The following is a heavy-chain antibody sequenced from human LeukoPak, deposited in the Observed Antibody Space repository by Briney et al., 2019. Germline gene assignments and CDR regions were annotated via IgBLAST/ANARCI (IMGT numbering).Heavy chain of an antibody. D-gene: IGHD3-10*01. CDR2: IKQDGSEK. J-gene: IGHJ4*02. CDR3: AREFDYYGSGSRIY. Sequence: PGGSLRLSCAASGFTFSSYWMSWVRQAPGKGLEWVANIKQDGSEKYYVDSVEGRFTISRDNAKNSLYLQMNSLRAEDTAVYYCAREFDYYGSGSRIYWGQGTLVTVSS. CDR1: GFTFSSYW. V-gene: IGHV3-7*01.